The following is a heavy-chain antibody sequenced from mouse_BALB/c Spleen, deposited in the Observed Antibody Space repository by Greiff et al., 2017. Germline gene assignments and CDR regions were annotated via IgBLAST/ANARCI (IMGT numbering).Heavy chain of an antibody. CDR3: ARDGVAGFAY. J-gene: IGHJ3*01. CDR1: GYTFTSYW. V-gene: IGHV1-5*01. D-gene: IGHD1-2*01. Sequence: VQLQQSGPVLARPGASVTMSCKASGYTFTSYWMHWVKQRPGQGLEWIGAIYPGNSDTSYNQKFKGKAKLTAVTSTSTAYMKLSSLTNEDSAVYDCARDGVAGFAYWGQGTLVTVSA. CDR2: IYPGNSDT.